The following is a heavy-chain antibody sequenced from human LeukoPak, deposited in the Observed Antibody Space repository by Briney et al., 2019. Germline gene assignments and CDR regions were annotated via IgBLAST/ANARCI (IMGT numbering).Heavy chain of an antibody. J-gene: IGHJ3*01. CDR2: IYPGDSGP. CDR3: GMSGDRVPLQDDVFDV. CDR1: GYSITSYC. Sequence: GESMKISSKVSGYSITSYCIGWVRQMPGKGLEWMGIIYPGDSGPTYSPSFQGQVTISVDKSINTAYLQWSSLQASDTAMYYCGMSGDRVPLQDDVFDVWGQGTMVTVST. V-gene: IGHV5-51*01. D-gene: IGHD1-26*01.